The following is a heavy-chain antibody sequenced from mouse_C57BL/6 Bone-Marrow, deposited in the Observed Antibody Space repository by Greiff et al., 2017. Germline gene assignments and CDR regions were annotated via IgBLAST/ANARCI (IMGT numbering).Heavy chain of an antibody. D-gene: IGHD1-1*01. CDR3: ARDYSHYYGSSYYFDY. Sequence: EVQLQQSGPELVKPGASVKISCKASGYSFTGYYMNWVKQSPEKSLEWIGELNPSTGGTTYNQKFKAKATLTVDQSSSTAYMQLKSLTSEDSAVYECARDYSHYYGSSYYFDYWGQGTTLTVAS. V-gene: IGHV1-42*01. CDR1: GYSFTGYY. CDR2: LNPSTGGT. J-gene: IGHJ2*01.